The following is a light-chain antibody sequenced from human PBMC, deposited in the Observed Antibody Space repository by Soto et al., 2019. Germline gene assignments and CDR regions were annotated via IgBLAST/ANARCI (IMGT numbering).Light chain of an antibody. CDR1: SSDVGNYNL. CDR2: EDD. Sequence: QSALTQPASVSGSPGQSITISCTGVSSDVGNYNLVSWYQQHPAKAPKLIIYEDDKRPSGVSNRFSGSKSGDTASLTSSGLQAEDEADYYCCSYLGSSTVFGGGTQLTVL. J-gene: IGLJ7*01. V-gene: IGLV2-23*01. CDR3: CSYLGSSTV.